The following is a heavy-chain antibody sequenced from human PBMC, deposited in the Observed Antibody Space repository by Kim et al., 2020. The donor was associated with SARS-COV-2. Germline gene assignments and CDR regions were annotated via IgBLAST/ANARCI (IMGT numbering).Heavy chain of an antibody. CDR3: ARNDYDSSGYYFDP. J-gene: IGHJ5*02. Sequence: AQRFQGRVTMTRDTSISTAYMELSRLRSDDTAVYYCARNDYDSSGYYFDPWGQGTLVTVSS. V-gene: IGHV1-2*02. D-gene: IGHD3-22*01.